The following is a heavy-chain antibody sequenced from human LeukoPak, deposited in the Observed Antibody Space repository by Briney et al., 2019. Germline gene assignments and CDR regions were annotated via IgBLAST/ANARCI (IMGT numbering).Heavy chain of an antibody. D-gene: IGHD6-13*01. V-gene: IGHV4-59*01. Sequence: PSETLSLTCTVSGGSISSYYWSWIRQPPGKGLEWIGYIYYSGSTNYNPSLKSRVTISVDTSKNQFSLKLSSVTAADTAVYYCARASSSWSQRLNCFDPWGQGTLVTVSS. J-gene: IGHJ5*02. CDR2: IYYSGST. CDR1: GGSISSYY. CDR3: ARASSSWSQRLNCFDP.